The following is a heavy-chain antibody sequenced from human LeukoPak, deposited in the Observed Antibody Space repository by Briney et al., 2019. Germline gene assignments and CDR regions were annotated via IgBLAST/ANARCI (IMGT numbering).Heavy chain of an antibody. Sequence: ASVKVSCKASGYTFTSYYMHWVRQAPGQGLEWKGIINPSGGSTSYAQKFQGRVTMTRDMSTSTVYVELSSLRSEDTAVYYCARAPDTAMVLDYWGQGTLVTVSS. J-gene: IGHJ4*02. CDR3: ARAPDTAMVLDY. D-gene: IGHD5-18*01. V-gene: IGHV1-46*01. CDR2: INPSGGST. CDR1: GYTFTSYY.